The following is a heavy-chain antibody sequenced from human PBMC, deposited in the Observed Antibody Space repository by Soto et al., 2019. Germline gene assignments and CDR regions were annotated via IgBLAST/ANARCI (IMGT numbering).Heavy chain of an antibody. V-gene: IGHV3-21*01. CDR3: AVGEETGTPHFAS. CDR1: GFTFSTYT. J-gene: IGHJ4*02. Sequence: GGSLRLSCSASGFTFSTYTMNWVRQAPGKGLEWVSSISSSSLYVKYADSVKGHFTISRDNAKNSRYLQMNSLRAEDTAMYFRAVGEETGTPHFASWRQGTLVTVTS. D-gene: IGHD1-7*01. CDR2: ISSSSLYV.